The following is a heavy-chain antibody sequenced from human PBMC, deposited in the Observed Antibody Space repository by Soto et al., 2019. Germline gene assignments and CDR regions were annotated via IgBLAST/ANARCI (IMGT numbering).Heavy chain of an antibody. CDR3: XXXXXXXXXDY. CDR2: IYYSGST. J-gene: IGHJ4*02. Sequence: QVQLQESGPGLVKPSQTLSLTCTVSGGSISSGDYYWSWIRQPPGKGLEWIGYIYYSGSTYYNPSLKSRVXXXXXXXXXXXXXXXXXXXXXXXXXXXXXXXXXXXXXDYWGQGTLVTVSS. V-gene: IGHV4-30-4*01. CDR1: GGSISSGDYY.